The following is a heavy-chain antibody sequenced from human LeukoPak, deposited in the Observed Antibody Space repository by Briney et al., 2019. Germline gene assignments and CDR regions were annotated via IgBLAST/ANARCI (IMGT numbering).Heavy chain of an antibody. V-gene: IGHV4-39*01. D-gene: IGHD3-10*01. J-gene: IGHJ4*02. Sequence: PSETLSLTCTVSGGSISSSSYYWGWIRQPPGKGLEWIGNIYYSGSTYYNPSLKSRVTISVDTSKNQFTLKLSSVTAADTAVYYCARRPVSGSGNYYLEYYFDYWGQGALVTVSS. CDR1: GGSISSSSYY. CDR2: IYYSGST. CDR3: ARRPVSGSGNYYLEYYFDY.